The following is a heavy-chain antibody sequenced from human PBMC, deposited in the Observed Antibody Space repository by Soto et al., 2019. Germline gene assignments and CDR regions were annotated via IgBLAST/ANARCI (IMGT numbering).Heavy chain of an antibody. CDR1: GFTFSGFD. D-gene: IGHD6-13*01. J-gene: IGHJ4*02. V-gene: IGHV3-13*01. Sequence: LRLSCEASGFTFSGFDMHWVRQPTGKGLEWVSSIGTAGDTYYAVSVKGRFTISRDNAKNSLSLQMNSPRAGDMAVYFCAKSQEIGTHFFDSWGQGTQVTVSS. CDR2: IGTAGDT. CDR3: AKSQEIGTHFFDS.